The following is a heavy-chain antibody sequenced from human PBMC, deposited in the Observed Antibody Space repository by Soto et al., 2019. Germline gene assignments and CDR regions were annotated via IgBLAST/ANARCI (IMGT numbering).Heavy chain of an antibody. Sequence: SETLSLTWTVSGGSISSYYWSWIRKRQRKGLELIGYVYYSGSTNYNPSLTSRIPISVDTYKNQFSLKLCSVTAADTAVYYCAGERRQLVNVDAFDIWGQGTMVTVSS. D-gene: IGHD6-13*01. CDR1: GGSISSYY. CDR3: AGERRQLVNVDAFDI. CDR2: VYYSGST. J-gene: IGHJ3*02. V-gene: IGHV4-59*01.